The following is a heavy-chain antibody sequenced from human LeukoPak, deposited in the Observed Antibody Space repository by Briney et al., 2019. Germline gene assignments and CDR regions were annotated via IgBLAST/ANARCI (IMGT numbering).Heavy chain of an antibody. J-gene: IGHJ4*02. Sequence: SVKVSCKASGGTFSSYAISWVRQAPGQGLEWMGGIIPIFGTANYAQKFQGRVTITADESTSTAYMELSSLRSEDTAVYYCARDSPYCSTSCYGGATWGQGTLVTVSS. CDR3: ARDSPYCSTSCYGGAT. V-gene: IGHV1-69*01. D-gene: IGHD2-2*01. CDR2: IIPIFGTA. CDR1: GGTFSSYA.